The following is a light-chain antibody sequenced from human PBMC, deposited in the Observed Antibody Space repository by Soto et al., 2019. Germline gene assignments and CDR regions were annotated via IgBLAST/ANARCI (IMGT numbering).Light chain of an antibody. Sequence: QSALTQPAYVSGSPGQSITISCTGTSSDVGSYNFVSWYQQLPGKAPKLMIYEVSNRPSGVSNRFSGSKSGNTASLTISGLQAEDEADYYCSSYTTSSNYVFGSGTKAPS. V-gene: IGLV2-14*01. CDR2: EVS. CDR3: SSYTTSSNYV. J-gene: IGLJ1*01. CDR1: SSDVGSYNF.